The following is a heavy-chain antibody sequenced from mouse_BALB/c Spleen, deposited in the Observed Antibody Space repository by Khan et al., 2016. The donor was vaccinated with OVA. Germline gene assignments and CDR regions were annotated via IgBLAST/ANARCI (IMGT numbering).Heavy chain of an antibody. CDR1: GFNIKDYY. J-gene: IGHJ3*01. Sequence: VQLKQSGAELVRPGALVKLSCKASGFNIKDYYIHWVKQRPEQGLEWIGRIDHENGNTIYDPKFQGKANITSDTYSNTAYLQLSSLTSEDTAVYYCASSGYSAWFPYWGQGTLVTFSA. V-gene: IGHV14-1*02. CDR3: ASSGYSAWFPY. D-gene: IGHD3-1*01. CDR2: IDHENGNT.